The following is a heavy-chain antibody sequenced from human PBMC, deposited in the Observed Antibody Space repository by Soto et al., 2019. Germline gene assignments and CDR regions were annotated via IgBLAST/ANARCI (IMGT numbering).Heavy chain of an antibody. CDR3: TTDFYDSSCYYTFGY. D-gene: IGHD3-22*01. CDR1: GFTFSHAW. CDR2: IKSKTDGGTA. J-gene: IGHJ4*02. Sequence: EVQLVESGGGVVKPGGSLRLSCAASGFTFSHAWMNWVRQAPGKGLEWVGRIKSKTDGGTADYAAPVKDTFTISRDDSKLTLYLQMNSLKLEDTAVYYCTTDFYDSSCYYTFGYWGQGTLVTVSS. V-gene: IGHV3-15*07.